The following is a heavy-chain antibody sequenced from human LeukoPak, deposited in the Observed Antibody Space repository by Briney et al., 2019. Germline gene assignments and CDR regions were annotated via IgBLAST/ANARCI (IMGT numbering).Heavy chain of an antibody. Sequence: GGSLRLSCAASGFTFSTYWMSWARQTPGKGLEWVANINQDGSEKYYVDSVKGRFTISRDNAKNSLYLQMNSLRADDTAVYYCARDKAYGDSSDYRGQGTLVTVSS. J-gene: IGHJ4*02. D-gene: IGHD4-17*01. V-gene: IGHV3-7*01. CDR2: INQDGSEK. CDR1: GFTFSTYW. CDR3: ARDKAYGDSSDY.